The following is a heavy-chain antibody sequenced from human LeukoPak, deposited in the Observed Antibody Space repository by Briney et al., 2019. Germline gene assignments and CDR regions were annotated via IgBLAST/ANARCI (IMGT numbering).Heavy chain of an antibody. J-gene: IGHJ4*02. V-gene: IGHV3-23*01. CDR2: ISGSGRDT. CDR1: GVTFSTSA. CDR3: AARPPTAVLGPFDY. Sequence: PGGSLRLSCAASGVTFSTSAMGWVRQAPGKGLEWVSSISGSGRDTYYADSVRGRFTISRDSSKNTLYLQMNSLRADDTALYYCAARPPTAVLGPFDYWGQGTLVTVSS. D-gene: IGHD6-19*01.